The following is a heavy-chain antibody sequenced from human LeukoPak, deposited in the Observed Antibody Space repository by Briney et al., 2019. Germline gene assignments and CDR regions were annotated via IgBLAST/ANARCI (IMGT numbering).Heavy chain of an antibody. CDR3: ARAGYGDSDFDY. CDR1: GYSISTSYY. J-gene: IGHJ4*02. D-gene: IGHD4-17*01. Sequence: SETLSLTCTVSGYSISTSYYWGWIRQPPGKGLEWIGSIYHSGNTYYNPSLKSRVTISVGTSKNQFSLKLNSVTAADTAVYYCARAGYGDSDFDYWGQGTLVTVSS. V-gene: IGHV4-38-2*02. CDR2: IYHSGNT.